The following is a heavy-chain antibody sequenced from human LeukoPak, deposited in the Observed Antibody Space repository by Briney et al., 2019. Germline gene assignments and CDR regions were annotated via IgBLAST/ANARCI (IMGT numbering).Heavy chain of an antibody. J-gene: IGHJ4*02. D-gene: IGHD6-13*01. CDR2: ISGSGGST. V-gene: IGHV3-23*01. CDR1: GFTFSSYA. CDR3: AKVTHVRGSSSWGDY. Sequence: GGSLRLSCAASGFTFSSYAMSWVRQAPGKGLEWVSAISGSGGSTYYADSVKGRFTISRANSKNTLYLQMNILTAEDTAVYYCAKVTHVRGSSSWGDYWGQGTLVTVSS.